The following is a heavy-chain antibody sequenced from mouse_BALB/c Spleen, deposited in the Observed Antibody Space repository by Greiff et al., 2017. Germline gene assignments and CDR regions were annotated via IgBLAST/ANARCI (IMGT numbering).Heavy chain of an antibody. J-gene: IGHJ2*01. CDR2: ISNGGGST. CDR1: GFTFSSYT. V-gene: IGHV5-12-2*01. Sequence: EVQRVESGGGLVQPGGSLKLSCAASGFTFSSYTMSWVRQTPEKRLEWVAYISNGGGSTYYPDTVKGRFPISRDNAKNTLYLQMSSLKSEDTAMYYCAIHGGGMGPFDYWGQGTTLTVSS. D-gene: IGHD4-1*01. CDR3: AIHGGGMGPFDY.